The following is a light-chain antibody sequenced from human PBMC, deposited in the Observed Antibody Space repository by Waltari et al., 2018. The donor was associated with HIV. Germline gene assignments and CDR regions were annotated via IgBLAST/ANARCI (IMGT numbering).Light chain of an antibody. J-gene: IGLJ2*01. CDR2: TNN. CDR3: AAWDASLSVV. Sequence: QSVLTQPPSASGTPGQRVTIPCSGSSSNIGRNYVYWYQQLPGTAPKLLIYTNNQPPSGVPDRFSGSKSGTSASLAISGLRSEDEADYYCAAWDASLSVVFGGGTKLTVL. V-gene: IGLV1-47*01. CDR1: SSNIGRNY.